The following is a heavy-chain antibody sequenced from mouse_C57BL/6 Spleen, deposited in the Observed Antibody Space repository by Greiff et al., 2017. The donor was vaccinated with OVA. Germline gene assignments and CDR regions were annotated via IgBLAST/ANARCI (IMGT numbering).Heavy chain of an antibody. CDR1: GYTFTSYW. D-gene: IGHD4-1*01. V-gene: IGHV1-50*01. CDR3: ARGRWDYYFDY. Sequence: VQLQQPGAELVKPGASVKLSCKASGYTFTSYWMQWVKQRPGQGLEWIGEIDPSDSYTNYNQKFKGKATLPVDTSSSTAYMQLSSLTSEDSAVYYCARGRWDYYFDYWGQGTTLTVSS. CDR2: IDPSDSYT. J-gene: IGHJ2*01.